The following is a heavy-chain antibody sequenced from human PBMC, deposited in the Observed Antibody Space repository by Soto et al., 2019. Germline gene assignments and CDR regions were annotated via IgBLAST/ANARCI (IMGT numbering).Heavy chain of an antibody. V-gene: IGHV3-64D*06. CDR1: GFTFSSYA. Sequence: GGSLRLSCSASGFTFSSYAMHWVRQAPGKGLEYVSAISSNGGSTYYADSVKGRFTISRDNSKSTLYLQMSSLRAEDTAVYYCVALYYDILTGFYGMDVWGQGTMVTVSS. J-gene: IGHJ6*02. CDR3: VALYYDILTGFYGMDV. D-gene: IGHD3-9*01. CDR2: ISSNGGST.